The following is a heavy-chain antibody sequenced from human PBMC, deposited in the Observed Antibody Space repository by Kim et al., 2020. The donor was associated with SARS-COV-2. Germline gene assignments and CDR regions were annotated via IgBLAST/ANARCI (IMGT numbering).Heavy chain of an antibody. CDR3: ARHQQLVDWFDP. Sequence: SETLSLTCTVSGGSISSSSYYWGWIRQPPGKGLVWIGSIYYSGSTYYNPSLKSRVTISVDTSKNQFSLRLSPVTAADTAVYYCARHQQLVDWFDPCGQGPLVTVSS. V-gene: IGHV4-39*01. J-gene: IGHJ5*02. CDR2: IYYSGST. CDR1: GGSISSSSYY. D-gene: IGHD6-13*01.